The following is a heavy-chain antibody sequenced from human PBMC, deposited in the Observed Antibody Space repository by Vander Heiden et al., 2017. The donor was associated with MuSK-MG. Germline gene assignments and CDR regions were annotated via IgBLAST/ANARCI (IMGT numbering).Heavy chain of an antibody. Sequence: EVQLLESGGGLVQPGGSLRLSCAASGFTFSSYAMSWVRQAPGKGLEWVSAISGSGGSKYYADSVKGRFTISRDNSKNTLYLQMNSLRAEDTAEYYCAKSRARVAARQGVYWGQGTLVTVSS. CDR3: AKSRARVAARQGVY. J-gene: IGHJ4*02. V-gene: IGHV3-23*01. CDR1: GFTFSSYA. D-gene: IGHD6-6*01. CDR2: ISGSGGSK.